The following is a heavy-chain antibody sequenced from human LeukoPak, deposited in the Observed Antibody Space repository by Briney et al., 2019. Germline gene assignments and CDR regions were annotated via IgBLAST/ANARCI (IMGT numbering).Heavy chain of an antibody. CDR1: GFTFSSYA. CDR3: ARSPGILGTNYFDY. Sequence: PGGSLRLSCAASGFTFSSYAMHWVRQAAGKGLEWVAVISYDGSNKNYADSVKGRFTISGDNSKNTLYLQMNSLRAEDTSVYYCARSPGILGTNYFDYWGQGTLVTVSS. J-gene: IGHJ4*02. CDR2: ISYDGSNK. V-gene: IGHV3-30*04. D-gene: IGHD1-26*01.